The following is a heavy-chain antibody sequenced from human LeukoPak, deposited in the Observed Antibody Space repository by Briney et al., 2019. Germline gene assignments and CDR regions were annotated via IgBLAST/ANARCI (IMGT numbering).Heavy chain of an antibody. V-gene: IGHV1-46*01. CDR3: ARESGSYYVVFDC. D-gene: IGHD1-26*01. CDR1: GYTFTSYY. CDR2: INSSGGST. Sequence: ASVKVSCKSSGYTFTSYYMHLVRHAHGQGLGWMGIINSSGGSTSYAQKFQGRVTMTRDMSTRTVYMELSRLRSEDTAVYYCARESGSYYVVFDCWGKGTLVIV. J-gene: IGHJ4*02.